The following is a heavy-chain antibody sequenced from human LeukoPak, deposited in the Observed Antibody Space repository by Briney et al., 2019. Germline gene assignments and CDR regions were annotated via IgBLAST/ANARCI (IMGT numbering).Heavy chain of an antibody. CDR1: GFTFSSYW. V-gene: IGHV3-48*04. CDR2: ISSSGSTI. CDR3: ARAYGYSSGWYGVIGY. D-gene: IGHD6-19*01. Sequence: GGSLRLSCAASGFTFSSYWMSWVRQAPGKGLEWVSYISSSGSTIYYADSVKGRFTISRDNAKNSLYLQMNSLRAEDTAVYYCARAYGYSSGWYGVIGYWGQGTLVTVSS. J-gene: IGHJ4*02.